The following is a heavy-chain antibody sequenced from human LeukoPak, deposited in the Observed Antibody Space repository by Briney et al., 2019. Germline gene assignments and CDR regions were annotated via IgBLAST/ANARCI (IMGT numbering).Heavy chain of an antibody. CDR1: GGSISSYY. J-gene: IGHJ4*02. D-gene: IGHD2-15*01. V-gene: IGHV4-59*01. CDR3: ARARDCSGGNCHSDY. Sequence: SETLSLTCTVSGGSISSYYWSWIRQPPGKGLEWIGYIYYSGSTNYNPSLKSRVTISVDTSKNQFSLKLSSVTAADTAVYYCARARDCSGGNCHSDYWGQGTLVTVSS. CDR2: IYYSGST.